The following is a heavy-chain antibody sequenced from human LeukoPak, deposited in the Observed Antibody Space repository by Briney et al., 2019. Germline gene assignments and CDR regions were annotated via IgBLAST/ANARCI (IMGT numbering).Heavy chain of an antibody. Sequence: GGSLRLSCAASGFTLSNYAMNWVRRAPGKGLEWVSSISGNGNDMNYGDSVKGRFTISRDNTGNSLYLQMDSLRVEDTAVYYCVRIPNGANCPNWFDPWRQGTLVSVSS. V-gene: IGHV3-21*01. CDR3: VRIPNGANCPNWFDP. CDR2: ISGNGNDM. D-gene: IGHD4/OR15-4a*01. CDR1: GFTLSNYA. J-gene: IGHJ5*02.